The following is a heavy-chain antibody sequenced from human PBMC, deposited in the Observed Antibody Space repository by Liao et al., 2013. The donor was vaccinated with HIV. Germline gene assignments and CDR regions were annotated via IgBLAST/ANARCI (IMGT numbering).Heavy chain of an antibody. CDR3: VRGAITIFGPYHFDS. Sequence: QVQLQESGPGLVKPSETLSLTCIVSGDSLTSYYWNWIRQTAGKRLEWIGRISPSGSTNYNPSLKNRVAMSVDTSKNHFSLRLSSVTAADTAVYYCVRGAITIFGPYHFDSWGQGTLVTVSS. V-gene: IGHV4-4*07. D-gene: IGHD3-3*01. CDR2: ISPSGST. J-gene: IGHJ4*02. CDR1: GDSLTSYY.